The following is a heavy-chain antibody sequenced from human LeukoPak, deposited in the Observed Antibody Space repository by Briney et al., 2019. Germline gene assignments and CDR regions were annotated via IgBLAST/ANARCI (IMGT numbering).Heavy chain of an antibody. CDR3: ARVDTIFGVSKNWFDP. CDR1: GASISRSGHY. D-gene: IGHD3-3*01. V-gene: IGHV4-30-2*01. CDR2: IYHSGST. Sequence: PSETLSLTCFVSGASISRSGHYWSWIRQPPGKGLEWIGYIYHSGSTYYNPSLKSRVTISVDRSKNQFSLKLSSVTAADTAVYYCARVDTIFGVSKNWFDPWGQGTLVTVSS. J-gene: IGHJ5*02.